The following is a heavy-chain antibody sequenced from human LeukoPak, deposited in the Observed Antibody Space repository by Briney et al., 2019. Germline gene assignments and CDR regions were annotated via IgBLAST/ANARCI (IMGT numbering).Heavy chain of an antibody. J-gene: IGHJ3*02. V-gene: IGHV7-4-1*02. Sequence: ASVKVSCKASGYTFISYAMNWVRQAPGQGLEWMGWINTNTGNPTYAQGFTGRFVFSLDTSVSTAYLQISSLKAEDTAIYYCAREFYSDSSGYLDDFDIWGQGTMVTVSS. D-gene: IGHD3-22*01. CDR2: INTNTGNP. CDR3: AREFYSDSSGYLDDFDI. CDR1: GYTFISYA.